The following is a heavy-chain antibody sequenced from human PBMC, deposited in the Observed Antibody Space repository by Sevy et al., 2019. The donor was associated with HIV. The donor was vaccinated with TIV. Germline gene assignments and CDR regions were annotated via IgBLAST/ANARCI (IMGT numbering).Heavy chain of an antibody. Sequence: ASVKVSFKASGYSFTGYYMHWVRQAPGQGLEWMGWINPNTGGTNYAQKFQGWVTMTRDTSISTAYMELSRLRSDDTAVYYCARQWGVVDWPYFDYWGQGTLVTVSS. CDR1: GYSFTGYY. CDR2: INPNTGGT. D-gene: IGHD3-9*01. CDR3: ARQWGVVDWPYFDY. J-gene: IGHJ4*02. V-gene: IGHV1-2*04.